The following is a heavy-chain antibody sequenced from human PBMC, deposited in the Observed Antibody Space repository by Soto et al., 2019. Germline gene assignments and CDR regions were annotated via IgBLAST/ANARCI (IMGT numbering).Heavy chain of an antibody. Sequence: ASVKVSCKASGYTFTSYGISWVRQAPGQGLEWMGWISTYNGNTNYAQKLQGRVTMTTDTSTSTAYMELRSLRSDDTAVYYCVRDDCTNGVCYGSFDYWGQGTLVTVSS. CDR3: VRDDCTNGVCYGSFDY. V-gene: IGHV1-18*01. D-gene: IGHD2-8*01. CDR2: ISTYNGNT. CDR1: GYTFTSYG. J-gene: IGHJ4*02.